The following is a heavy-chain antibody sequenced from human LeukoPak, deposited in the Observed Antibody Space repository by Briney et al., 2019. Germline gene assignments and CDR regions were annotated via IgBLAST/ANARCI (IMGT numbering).Heavy chain of an antibody. CDR1: GFTFGNFG. Sequence: GRSLRLSCVTSGFTFGNFGMHWVRPAPGKGLEWLAVIWNDENNKYYAESVKGRFTISRDNVKNALYMQMNSLRAEDTAVYYCAKGTVLGTPFFDFWGQGTLVTVSS. D-gene: IGHD1/OR15-1a*01. J-gene: IGHJ4*02. CDR2: IWNDENNK. V-gene: IGHV3-33*06. CDR3: AKGTVLGTPFFDF.